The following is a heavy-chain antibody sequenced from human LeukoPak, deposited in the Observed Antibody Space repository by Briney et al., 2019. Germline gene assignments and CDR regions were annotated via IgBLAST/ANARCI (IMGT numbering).Heavy chain of an antibody. V-gene: IGHV3-9*01. Sequence: GGSLRLSCAASGFTFDDYAMHWVRQAPGKGLEWVSGISWNSGSIGYADSVKGRFTISRDNAKNSLYLQMNSLRDEDTAVYYCARYKSSDYDFWSGYWSPLDYWGQGTLATVSS. CDR2: ISWNSGSI. D-gene: IGHD3-3*01. CDR3: ARYKSSDYDFWSGYWSPLDY. CDR1: GFTFDDYA. J-gene: IGHJ4*02.